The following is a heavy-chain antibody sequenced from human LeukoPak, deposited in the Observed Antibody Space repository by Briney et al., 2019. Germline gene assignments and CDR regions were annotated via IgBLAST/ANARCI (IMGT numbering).Heavy chain of an antibody. CDR3: AIPGGGYYKSRGYGY. CDR1: GGSISSSSHY. D-gene: IGHD3-22*01. J-gene: IGHJ4*02. Sequence: PSETLSLTCTVSGGSISSSSHYWGWIRQPPGKGLEWIGSIYYSGSTYYNPSLKSRVTISVDTSKNQFSLKLSSVTAADTAVYYWAIPGGGYYKSRGYGYWGQGTLVTVS. V-gene: IGHV4-39*01. CDR2: IYYSGST.